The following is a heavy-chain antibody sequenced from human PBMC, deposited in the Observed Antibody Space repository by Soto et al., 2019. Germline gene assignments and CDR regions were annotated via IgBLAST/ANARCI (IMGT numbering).Heavy chain of an antibody. CDR1: GYTFTSYG. D-gene: IGHD6-19*01. J-gene: IGHJ5*02. CDR2: ISAYNGNT. CDR3: ARDSSSGWWGSGWFDP. V-gene: IGHV1-18*01. Sequence: QVQLVQSGAEVKKPGASVKVSCKASGYTFTSYGISWVRQAPGQGLEWMGWISAYNGNTNYAQKLKGGVTMTTDTXTMXAYMELRSLRSDDTAVYDCARDSSSGWWGSGWFDPWGHGTLVTVFS.